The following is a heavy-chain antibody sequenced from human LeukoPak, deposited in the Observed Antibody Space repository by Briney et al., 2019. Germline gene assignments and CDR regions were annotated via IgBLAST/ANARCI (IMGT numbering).Heavy chain of an antibody. Sequence: PGGSLRLSCAASGFTFSSYSMNWVRQAPGKGLEWVSYISSSSSTISYADSVKGRFTISTDNAKNSLYLQMNSLRDEDTAVYYCARDDYLGIAVAGTPQHNGMDVWGQGTTVTVSS. CDR1: GFTFSSYS. D-gene: IGHD6-19*01. CDR2: ISSSSSTI. J-gene: IGHJ6*02. CDR3: ARDDYLGIAVAGTPQHNGMDV. V-gene: IGHV3-48*02.